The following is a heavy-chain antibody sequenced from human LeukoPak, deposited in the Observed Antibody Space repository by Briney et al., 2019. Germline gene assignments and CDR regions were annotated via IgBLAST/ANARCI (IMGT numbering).Heavy chain of an antibody. Sequence: GGSLRLSCAASGFTCSSYAMHWVRQAPGKGLVRVAVISYDGSNKYYADSVKGRFTISRDNSKNTLYLQMNSLRAEDTAVYYCARSSGWFANEIDYWGQGTLVTVSS. J-gene: IGHJ4*02. D-gene: IGHD6-19*01. CDR3: ARSSGWFANEIDY. V-gene: IGHV3-30*04. CDR1: GFTCSSYA. CDR2: ISYDGSNK.